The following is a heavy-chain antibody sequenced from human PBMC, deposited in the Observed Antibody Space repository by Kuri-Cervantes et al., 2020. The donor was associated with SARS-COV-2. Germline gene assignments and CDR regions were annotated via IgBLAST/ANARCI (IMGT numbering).Heavy chain of an antibody. CDR2: IYHSGGT. CDR3: ARFFDY. Sequence: SQTLSLTCAVSGYSISSGYYWGWIRQPPGKGLEWIGSIYHSGGTYYNPSLKSRVTISVDTSKNQFSLKLSSVTAADTAVYYCARFFDYWGQGTLVTVSS. V-gene: IGHV4-38-2*01. J-gene: IGHJ4*02. CDR1: GYSISSGYY.